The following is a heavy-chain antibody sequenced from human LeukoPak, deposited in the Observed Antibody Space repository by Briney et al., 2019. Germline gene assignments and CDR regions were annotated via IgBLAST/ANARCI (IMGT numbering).Heavy chain of an antibody. CDR2: ISGSGGST. CDR1: GVPFNNYA. D-gene: IGHD4-17*01. CDR3: AKPTTVTGRKLQAFDY. J-gene: IGHJ4*02. V-gene: IGHV3-23*01. Sequence: PGGSLRLSWAASGVPFNNYAMSWVRQAPGKGLEWVSSISGSGGSTYYADSVKGRITISRDNSKSTLYLQMNSLRAEDTAVYYCAKPTTVTGRKLQAFDYWGQGTLVTVSS.